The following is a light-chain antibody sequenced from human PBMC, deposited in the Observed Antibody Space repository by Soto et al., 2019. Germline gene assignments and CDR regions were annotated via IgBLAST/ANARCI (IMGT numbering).Light chain of an antibody. CDR3: CSYAGRSHYV. V-gene: IGLV2-23*02. J-gene: IGLJ1*01. Sequence: QSALTQPASVSGSPGQSITISCTGVSSDVGRYNLVSWYQQHPDKAPQLMIYEVTKRPSGVSNRFSGSKSGNTASLTISGLQTEDEADYYCCSYAGRSHYVFGTGTKVTVL. CDR2: EVT. CDR1: SSDVGRYNL.